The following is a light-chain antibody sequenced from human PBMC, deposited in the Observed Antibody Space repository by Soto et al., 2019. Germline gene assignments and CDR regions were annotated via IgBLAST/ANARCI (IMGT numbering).Light chain of an antibody. V-gene: IGKV3-20*01. CDR2: DAS. CDR3: QQSGRSPPKYT. J-gene: IGKJ2*01. Sequence: EIVLTQSPGTLSLSPGERATLSCRASQSVSSSYLAWYQQKPGQAPRLLLYDASSRATDIPDRFSGSGSGTACTLTISRLEPEDFAVYYGQQSGRSPPKYTFGRGTKLEGK. CDR1: QSVSSSY.